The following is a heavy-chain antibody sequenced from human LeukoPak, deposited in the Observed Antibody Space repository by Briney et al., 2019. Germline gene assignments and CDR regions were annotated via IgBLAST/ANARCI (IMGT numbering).Heavy chain of an antibody. V-gene: IGHV3-23*01. CDR1: GFTFSDYA. CDR2: LKSDGSGI. J-gene: IGHJ3*02. D-gene: IGHD6-19*01. Sequence: GGSVRLSCAASGFTFSDYAMNWVRQAPGKGLEWVSGLKSDGSGISYVDSVKGRFTISRDNSKNTVFLQMNSLRDEDTGVYYCAKDTWSNSGWTHAFDSWGQGTMVTVSS. CDR3: AKDTWSNSGWTHAFDS.